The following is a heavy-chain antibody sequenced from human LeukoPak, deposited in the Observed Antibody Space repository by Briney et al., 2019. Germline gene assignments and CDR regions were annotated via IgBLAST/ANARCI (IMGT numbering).Heavy chain of an antibody. J-gene: IGHJ6*03. CDR3: ARLIAAAGTYYMDV. D-gene: IGHD6-13*01. CDR2: IIPMSGTV. CDR1: GGTFSTFG. V-gene: IGHV1-69*06. Sequence: SVKVSCKASGGTFSTFGISWVRQAPGQGLEWMGGIIPMSGTVNNAQKFQGRVTITADKSTSTAYMELSSLRSEDTAVYYCARLIAAAGTYYMDVWGKGTTVTVSS.